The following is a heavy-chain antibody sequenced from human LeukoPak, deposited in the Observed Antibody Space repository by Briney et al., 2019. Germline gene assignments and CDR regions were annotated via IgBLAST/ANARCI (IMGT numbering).Heavy chain of an antibody. D-gene: IGHD3-10*01. CDR3: AKDRELLFAHCWFDL. CDR2: ISISSVDS. Sequence: PGGSLRLSCAASGFTFVTYAMSWVRQAPGKGLEWVGGISISSVDSYYADSVKGRFSISRDDSKNTLYLQMDRLTDEGTAVYYCAKDRELLFAHCWFDLWGQGTLVTVSS. J-gene: IGHJ5*02. V-gene: IGHV3-23*01. CDR1: GFTFVTYA.